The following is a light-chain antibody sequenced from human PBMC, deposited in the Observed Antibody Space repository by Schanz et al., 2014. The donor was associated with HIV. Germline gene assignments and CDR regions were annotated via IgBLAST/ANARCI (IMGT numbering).Light chain of an antibody. CDR1: SSNIGTNT. CDR2: SNN. Sequence: QSVLTQPLSASGTPGQRVNMSCSGSSSNIGTNTVNWYQQLPGTAPKLLIYSNNRRPSGVPDRFSGSKSGTSASLAISGLQSEDEADYYCCSYAGSNNLVFRGGTKLTVL. J-gene: IGLJ3*02. CDR3: CSYAGSNNLV. V-gene: IGLV1-44*01.